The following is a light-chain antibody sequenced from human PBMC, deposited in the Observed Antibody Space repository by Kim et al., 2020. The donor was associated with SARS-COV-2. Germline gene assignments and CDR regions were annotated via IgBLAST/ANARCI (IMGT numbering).Light chain of an antibody. Sequence: DIQMTQSPSSLSASVGDRVTITCRASQNVNNFLNWYQQKPGKAPKLLIYAASSLQSGVPSRFSGSGSGTDFTLTISSLQPEDFATYYCQHSYTMPITFGQGTRLEIK. J-gene: IGKJ5*01. CDR2: AAS. CDR3: QHSYTMPIT. CDR1: QNVNNF. V-gene: IGKV1-39*01.